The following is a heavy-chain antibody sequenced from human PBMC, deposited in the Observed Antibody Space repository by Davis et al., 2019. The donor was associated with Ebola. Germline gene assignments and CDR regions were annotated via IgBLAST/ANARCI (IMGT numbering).Heavy chain of an antibody. CDR2: IYHSGST. CDR1: GGSISSSNW. D-gene: IGHD6-19*01. CDR3: ARQGIAVAFDY. V-gene: IGHV4-4*02. J-gene: IGHJ4*02. Sequence: SETLSLTCAVSGGSISSSNWWSWVRQPPGKGLEWIGEIYHSGSTNYNPSLKSRVTISVDTSKNQFSLKLSSVTAADTAVYYCARQGIAVAFDYWGQGTLVTVSS.